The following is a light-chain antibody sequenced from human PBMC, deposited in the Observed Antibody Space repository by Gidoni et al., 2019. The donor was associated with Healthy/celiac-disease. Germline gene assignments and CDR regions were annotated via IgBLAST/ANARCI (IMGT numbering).Light chain of an antibody. J-gene: IGKJ3*01. Sequence: DIQMTQSPSTLSASVGDRVTITCRASQSSSSWLAWYQQKPGKAPKLLIYKASSLESGVPSRCSGSGSGTEFTLTISSLQPDDFATYYCQQYNSYPFTFGPGTKVDIK. CDR2: KAS. CDR3: QQYNSYPFT. CDR1: QSSSSW. V-gene: IGKV1-5*03.